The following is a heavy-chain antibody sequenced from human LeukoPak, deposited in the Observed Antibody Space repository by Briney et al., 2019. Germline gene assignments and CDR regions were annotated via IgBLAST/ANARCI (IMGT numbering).Heavy chain of an antibody. Sequence: KPSETLSLTCTVSGDSISSGGYYWSWIRQPPGKGLEWIGYIYYSGSTSYYPSLESRVTISVDTSKNQFSLNLNSVTAADTAAYYCARATVTTYYFDYWGQGTLVTVSS. CDR2: IYYSGST. CDR3: ARATVTTYYFDY. J-gene: IGHJ4*02. V-gene: IGHV4-31*03. D-gene: IGHD4-17*01. CDR1: GDSISSGGYY.